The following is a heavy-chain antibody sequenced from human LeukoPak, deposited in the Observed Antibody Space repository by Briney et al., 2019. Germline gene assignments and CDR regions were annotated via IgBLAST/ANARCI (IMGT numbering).Heavy chain of an antibody. J-gene: IGHJ5*02. CDR1: GFTFSSYA. Sequence: GGSLRFSCAASGFTFSSYAMSWVRQAPGKGLEWVSAISGSGGSTYYADSVKGRFTIPRDNSKNTLYLQMNSLRAEDTAVYYCAKDGLDQLGNNWFDPWGQGTLVTVSS. V-gene: IGHV3-23*01. CDR3: AKDGLDQLGNNWFDP. D-gene: IGHD2-2*01. CDR2: ISGSGGST.